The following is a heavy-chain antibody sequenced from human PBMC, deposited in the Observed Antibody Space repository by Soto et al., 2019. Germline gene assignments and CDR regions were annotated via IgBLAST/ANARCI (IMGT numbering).Heavy chain of an antibody. CDR2: MSGSSSTT. D-gene: IGHD1-7*01. J-gene: IGHJ4*02. Sequence: EVRLLESGGGLVKPGGSLRLSCATSGLTFSNYAMSWVRQAPGGGLEWVSSMSGSSSTTYYADSVRGRFTISRDRSKNTLYLQMSSLRAEDTALYYCAKNQERELPRVIDFWGQGNLVTVSS. CDR1: GLTFSNYA. V-gene: IGHV3-23*01. CDR3: AKNQERELPRVIDF.